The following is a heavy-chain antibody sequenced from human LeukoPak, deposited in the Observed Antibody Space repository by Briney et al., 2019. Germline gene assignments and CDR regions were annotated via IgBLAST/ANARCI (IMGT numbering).Heavy chain of an antibody. V-gene: IGHV1-46*01. CDR3: ARCGVNGVCYTGDWFDP. D-gene: IGHD2-8*01. Sequence: ASVKVSCKASGYTFTSYYMHWARQAPGQGLEWMGIINPSGGSTSYAQKFQGRVTMTRDTSTSTVYMELSSLRSEDTAVYYCARCGVNGVCYTGDWFDPWGQGTLVTVSS. CDR1: GYTFTSYY. J-gene: IGHJ5*02. CDR2: INPSGGST.